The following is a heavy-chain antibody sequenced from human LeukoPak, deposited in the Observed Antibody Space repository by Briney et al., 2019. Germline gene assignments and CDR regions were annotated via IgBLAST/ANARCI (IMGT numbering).Heavy chain of an antibody. Sequence: RGSLRLSCAASGFTFSSYWMHWVRQSPGKGLVWVSRINSDGSSTNYADSVKGRFTISRDNAKNTVHVQMSSLRAEDTGVYYCTRDRGDGYVHFDYWGQGALVTVSS. D-gene: IGHD5-24*01. CDR1: GFTFSSYW. CDR3: TRDRGDGYVHFDY. J-gene: IGHJ4*02. V-gene: IGHV3-74*01. CDR2: INSDGSST.